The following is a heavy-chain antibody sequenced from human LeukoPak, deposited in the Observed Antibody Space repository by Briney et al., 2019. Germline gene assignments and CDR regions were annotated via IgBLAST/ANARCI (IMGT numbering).Heavy chain of an antibody. CDR1: GYTFTSYA. Sequence: GASVKVSCKASGYTFTSYAMHWVRQAPGQGLEWMGWITPGGGTNFPQKFQGRVAITWDTSITTAYMDLSRLTSDDTAAYYCARDRYGDGFAHFDYWGQGALVTVSS. D-gene: IGHD5-24*01. V-gene: IGHV1-2*02. CDR2: ITPGGGT. J-gene: IGHJ4*02. CDR3: ARDRYGDGFAHFDY.